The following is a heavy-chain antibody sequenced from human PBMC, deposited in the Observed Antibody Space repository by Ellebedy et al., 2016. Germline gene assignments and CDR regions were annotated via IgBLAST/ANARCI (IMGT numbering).Heavy chain of an antibody. CDR3: ARGRRAVTRYYYYYYMDV. J-gene: IGHJ6*03. CDR1: GGSFSGYY. D-gene: IGHD4-11*01. Sequence: SETLSLXCAVYGGSFSGYYWSWIRQPPGKGLEWIGEINHSGSTNYNPSLKSRVTISVDTSKNQFSLKLSSVTAADTAVYYCARGRRAVTRYYYYYYMDVWGKGTTVTVSS. CDR2: INHSGST. V-gene: IGHV4-34*01.